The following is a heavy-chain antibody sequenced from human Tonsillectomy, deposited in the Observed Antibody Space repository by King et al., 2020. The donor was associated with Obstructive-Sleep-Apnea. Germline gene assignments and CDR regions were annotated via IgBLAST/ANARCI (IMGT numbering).Heavy chain of an antibody. D-gene: IGHD5-24*01. J-gene: IGHJ3*02. Sequence: QLQESGPGLVKPSQTLSLTCTVSGGSISRGDYYWSWIRQPPRKGLGWIGYIDYMGSTYYNPSLKSRVTISVDTSKNQFSLKLSSVTAADTAVYYCARDGYNSGAFDIWGQGTMVTVSS. CDR3: ARDGYNSGAFDI. V-gene: IGHV4-30-4*01. CDR2: IDYMGST. CDR1: GGSISRGDYY.